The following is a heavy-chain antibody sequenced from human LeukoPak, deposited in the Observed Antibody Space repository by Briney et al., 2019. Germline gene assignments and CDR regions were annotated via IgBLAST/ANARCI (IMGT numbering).Heavy chain of an antibody. CDR3: ARIERSSYSLGFDY. CDR1: GGSISSGGYY. D-gene: IGHD6-6*01. J-gene: IGHJ4*02. V-gene: IGHV4-31*03. Sequence: SQTLSLTCTVSGGSISSGGYYWSWIRQHPGKGLEWIGYIYYSGSTYYNPSLKSRVTISVDTSKNQFSLKLSSVTAADTAVYYCARIERSSYSLGFDYWGQGTLVTVSS. CDR2: IYYSGST.